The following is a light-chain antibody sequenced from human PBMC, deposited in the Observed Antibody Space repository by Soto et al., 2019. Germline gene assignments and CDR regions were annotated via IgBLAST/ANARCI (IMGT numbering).Light chain of an antibody. CDR1: QSVASSY. CDR2: SAS. J-gene: IGKJ3*01. V-gene: IGKV3D-20*02. Sequence: EVVLTQSPGTLSLSPGERVTLSCRASQSVASSYLAWYQQKPGRAPRLLFYSASSRATGIPDRFSGSGSGTDFTLTISSLEPEDFAVYFCRQRSDWPFTFGPGAKVDIK. CDR3: RQRSDWPFT.